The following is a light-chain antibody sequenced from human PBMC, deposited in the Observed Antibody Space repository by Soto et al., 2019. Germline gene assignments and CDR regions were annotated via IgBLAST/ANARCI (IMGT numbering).Light chain of an antibody. CDR1: QSVSSY. CDR2: DAS. V-gene: IGKV3-11*01. J-gene: IGKJ3*01. Sequence: EIVLTQSPATLSLSPGERATLSCRASQSVSSYLAWYQQKPGQAPRLLIYDASNRATGIPARFSGSGSGTDFTLTNSSLEPEDFAVYYCQQRSNWFTFGPGTKVDIK. CDR3: QQRSNWFT.